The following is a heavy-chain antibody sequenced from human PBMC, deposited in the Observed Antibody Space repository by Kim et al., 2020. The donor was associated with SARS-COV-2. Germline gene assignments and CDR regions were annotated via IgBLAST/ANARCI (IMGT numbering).Heavy chain of an antibody. V-gene: IGHV1-8*02. D-gene: IGHD6-19*01. CDR3: ARTTTGWPNWFDS. Sequence: ASVKVSCMASGYFFNTYDINWVRQASGQGLEWLGWVTPSTGNTGYAQKFQGRVTVTRDTSIRTAYMELRNLRYEDTVVYYCARTTTGWPNWFDSWGQGTL. CDR2: VTPSTGNT. J-gene: IGHJ5*01. CDR1: GYFFNTYD.